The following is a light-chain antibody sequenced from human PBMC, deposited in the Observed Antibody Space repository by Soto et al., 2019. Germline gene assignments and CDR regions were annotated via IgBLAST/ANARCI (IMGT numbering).Light chain of an antibody. J-gene: IGKJ1*01. CDR2: KAS. CDR1: QTISSW. CDR3: QQYHIYSWT. Sequence: DIQMTQPASTLSRSVGDRVTITCRASQTISSWLAWYQQKPGKAPKLLIYKASTLKSGVPSRFSGSGSGTEFTLTISSLQPDDFATYYCQQYHIYSWTFGQG. V-gene: IGKV1-5*03.